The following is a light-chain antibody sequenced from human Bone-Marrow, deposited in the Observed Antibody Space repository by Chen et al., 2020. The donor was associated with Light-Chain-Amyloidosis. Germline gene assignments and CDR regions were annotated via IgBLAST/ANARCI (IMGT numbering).Light chain of an antibody. CDR1: SSDVGGDNL. CDR2: EVT. CDR3: SSYTITNTLV. Sequence: QSALTKPASVSGSPGHSITISCTGTSSDVGGDNLFSWYHQHPDKAPKLMIYEVTNRPSWVPDRFSGSKSDNTASLTISGLQTEDEADYFCSSYTITNTLVFGSGTRVTVL. J-gene: IGLJ1*01. V-gene: IGLV2-14*01.